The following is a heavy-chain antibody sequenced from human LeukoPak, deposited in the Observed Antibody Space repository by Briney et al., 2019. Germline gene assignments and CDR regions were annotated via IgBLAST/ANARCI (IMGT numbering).Heavy chain of an antibody. V-gene: IGHV3-53*01. CDR2: IYSGGST. CDR1: GFTVSSNY. Sequence: GGSLRLSCAASGFTVSSNYMSWVRQAPGKGLEWVSVIYSGGSTYYADSVKGRFTISRDNSKNTLYLQMNSLRAEDTAVYYCAREELGVAGSDYWGQGTLVTVSS. J-gene: IGHJ4*02. CDR3: AREELGVAGSDY. D-gene: IGHD6-19*01.